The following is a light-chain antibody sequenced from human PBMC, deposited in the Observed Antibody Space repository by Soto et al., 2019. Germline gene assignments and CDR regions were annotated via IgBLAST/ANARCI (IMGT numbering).Light chain of an antibody. CDR3: SSSAGSYTLV. CDR2: DVS. V-gene: IGLV2-11*01. CDR1: SHDVGGYNF. J-gene: IGLJ2*01. Sequence: QSALTQPRSVSGSPGQSVTISCTGTSHDVGGYNFVSWYQQHPGKVPKLFIYDVSRRPSGVPDRVSGSKSGNTASLTISGLQDEDEADYYCSSSAGSYTLVLGRGTKLTVL.